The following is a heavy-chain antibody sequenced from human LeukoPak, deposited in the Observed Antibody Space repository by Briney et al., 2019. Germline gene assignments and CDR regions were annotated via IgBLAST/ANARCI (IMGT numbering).Heavy chain of an antibody. CDR1: GGSFSDYY. V-gene: IGHV4-34*01. D-gene: IGHD3-10*01. Sequence: SETLSLTCAVYGGSFSDYYWSWIRQPPGKGLEWIGEINHSGSTNYNPSLKSRVTISVDTSKNQFSLKLSSVTAADTAVYYCARELWFGDSAFDIWGQGTMVTVSS. CDR2: INHSGST. J-gene: IGHJ3*02. CDR3: ARELWFGDSAFDI.